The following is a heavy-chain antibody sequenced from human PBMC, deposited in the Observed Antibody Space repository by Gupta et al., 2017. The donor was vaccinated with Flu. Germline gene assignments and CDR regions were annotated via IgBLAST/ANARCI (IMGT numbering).Heavy chain of an antibody. CDR1: GGTFSSYA. CDR3: ARRGIVVVPAAMLDYYYGMDV. D-gene: IGHD2-2*01. V-gene: IGHV1-69*01. J-gene: IGHJ6*02. CDR2: IIPIFGTA. Sequence: QVQLLQSGAEVKKPASSVKVSCKASGGTFSSYAISWVRQAPGQGLGWMGGIIPIFGTANYAKKFQGRGTITADESTSTAYMELSRLRSEDTAVYYCARRGIVVVPAAMLDYYYGMDVWGQGTTVTGSS.